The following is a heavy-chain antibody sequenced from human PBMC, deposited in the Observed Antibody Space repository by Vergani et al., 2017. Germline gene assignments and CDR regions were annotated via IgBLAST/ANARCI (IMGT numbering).Heavy chain of an antibody. CDR2: ISGRGGST. CDR3: TKDGVWSGDKTGVDGWFDH. J-gene: IGHJ5*02. V-gene: IGHV3-23*04. D-gene: IGHD3-10*01. CDR1: GFTFSKYA. Sequence: VQLVESGGGVVQPGRSLRLSCAASGFTFSKYAMSWVRHAPGKGLGWVSAISGRGGSTHYADSVKGRFTISRDNSKNTLYLQMNRLRAEDTAVYYCTKDGVWSGDKTGVDGWFDHWGQGTLVTVSS.